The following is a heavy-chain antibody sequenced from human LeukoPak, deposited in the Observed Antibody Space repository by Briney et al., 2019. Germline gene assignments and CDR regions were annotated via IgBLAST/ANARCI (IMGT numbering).Heavy chain of an antibody. J-gene: IGHJ6*02. V-gene: IGHV4-31*03. CDR3: AREYYYGSGSYRYYYGMDV. Sequence: PSETLSLTCTVSGGSIKSGGYYWSWIRQYPGKGLEWIGYIYYNGSTDYNPSLKSRVIISVDTSKNQFSLKLTSVTAADTAVYYCAREYYYGSGSYRYYYGMDVWGQGTTVTVSS. CDR2: IYYNGST. D-gene: IGHD3-10*01. CDR1: GGSIKSGGYY.